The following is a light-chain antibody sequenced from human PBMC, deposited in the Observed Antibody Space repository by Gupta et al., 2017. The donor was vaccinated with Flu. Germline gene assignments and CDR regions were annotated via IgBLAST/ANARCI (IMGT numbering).Light chain of an antibody. V-gene: IGLV3-1*01. CDR1: KLVGKY. Sequence: CSEDKLVGKYVCLYQQKPGQSPVLVIYQDTMRPSGVPERFSGSNSGNTATLTISATQAIDDADYYCQAWDSITAVVGVGTKLTVL. CDR2: QDT. J-gene: IGLJ2*01. CDR3: QAWDSITAV.